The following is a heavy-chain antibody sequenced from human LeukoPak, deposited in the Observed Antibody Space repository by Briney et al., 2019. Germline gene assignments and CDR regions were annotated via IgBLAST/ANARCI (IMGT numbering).Heavy chain of an antibody. CDR3: VRYRDGEYDY. Sequence: GGSLRLSCAGSGFTFSSHWMTWVRQAPGKGLEWVANIKQDGSEKYYVDSVKGRFTISRDNAKSSLYLEMSSLGAEDTAVYYCVRYRDGEYDYWGQGTLVTVSS. J-gene: IGHJ4*02. V-gene: IGHV3-7*01. CDR1: GFTFSSHW. D-gene: IGHD4-17*01. CDR2: IKQDGSEK.